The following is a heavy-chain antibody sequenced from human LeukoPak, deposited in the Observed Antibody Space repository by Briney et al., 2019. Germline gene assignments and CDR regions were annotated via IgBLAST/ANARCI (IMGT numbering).Heavy chain of an antibody. CDR2: ISSSSSYI. V-gene: IGHV3-21*01. D-gene: IGHD2-8*01. CDR3: ARAPLTNEDY. J-gene: IGHJ4*02. CDR1: GFTFSSYS. Sequence: PGGSLRLSCAASGFTFSSYSMNWVRQAPGKGLEWVSSISSSSSYIYYADSVKGRFTISRDNAKNSLYLQMNSLRAEDKAVYYCARAPLTNEDYWGQGTLVTVSS.